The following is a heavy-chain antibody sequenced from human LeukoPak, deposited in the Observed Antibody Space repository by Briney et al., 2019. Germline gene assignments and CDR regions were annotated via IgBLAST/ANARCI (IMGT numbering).Heavy chain of an antibody. J-gene: IGHJ4*02. D-gene: IGHD3-22*01. CDR3: AADAWHYYDSSGYFAA. Sequence: PSETLSLTCTVSGASVSSGSYYWSWIRQPPGKGLEWIGYIYYSGSTNYNPSLKSRVTISVDTSKNQFSLKLSSVTAADTAVYYCAADAWHYYDSSGYFAAWGQGTLVTVSS. CDR2: IYYSGST. V-gene: IGHV4-61*01. CDR1: GASVSSGSYY.